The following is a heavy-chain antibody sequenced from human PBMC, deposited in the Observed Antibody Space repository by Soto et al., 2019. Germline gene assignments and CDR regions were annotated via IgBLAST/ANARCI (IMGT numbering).Heavy chain of an antibody. CDR1: GGSFSGYY. CDR2: INHSGST. V-gene: IGHV4-34*01. CDR3: ARGRYSSSSFDY. Sequence: QVQLQQWGAGLLKPSETLSLTCAVYGGSFSGYYWSWIRQPPGKGLEWIGEINHSGSTNYNPSLKRRVTISVDTSKNQFSLKLSSVTAADTAVYYCARGRYSSSSFDYWRQGTLVTVSS. J-gene: IGHJ4*02. D-gene: IGHD6-6*01.